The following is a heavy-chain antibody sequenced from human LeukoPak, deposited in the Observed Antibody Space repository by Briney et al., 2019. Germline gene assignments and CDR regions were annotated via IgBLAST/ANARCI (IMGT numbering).Heavy chain of an antibody. Sequence: AASVKVSCKASGYTFTCYYMHWVRQAPGQGLEWMGWINPNSGGTNYAQKFQGRVTMTRDTSISTAYMELSRLRSDDTAVYYCARDIGSGYELFDYWGQGTLVTVSS. CDR2: INPNSGGT. CDR3: ARDIGSGYELFDY. D-gene: IGHD5-12*01. J-gene: IGHJ4*02. V-gene: IGHV1-2*02. CDR1: GYTFTCYY.